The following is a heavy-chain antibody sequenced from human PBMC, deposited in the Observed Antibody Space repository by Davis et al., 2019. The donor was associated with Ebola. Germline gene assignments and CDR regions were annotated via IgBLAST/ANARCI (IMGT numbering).Heavy chain of an antibody. J-gene: IGHJ6*02. D-gene: IGHD6-19*01. CDR3: ARDWGFSSGWHYYGMDV. V-gene: IGHV4-34*01. CDR1: GGSFSGYY. CDR2: INHSGST. Sequence: SETLSLTCAVYGGSFSGYYWSWIRQPPGKGLEWIGEINHSGSTNYNPSLKSRVTISVDTSKNQFSLKLSSVTAADTAVYYCARDWGFSSGWHYYGMDVWGQGTTVTVSS.